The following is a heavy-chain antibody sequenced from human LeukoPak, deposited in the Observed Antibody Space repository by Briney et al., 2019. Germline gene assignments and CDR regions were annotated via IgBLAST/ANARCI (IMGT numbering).Heavy chain of an antibody. Sequence: GGSLRLSCAASGFTFSSYAMSWVRQAPGKGLEWVSAISGSGGSTYYADSVKGRFTISRDNAKNSLYLQMNSLRAEDTAVYYCARGEGVWFGELSFDYWGQGTLVTVSS. CDR1: GFTFSSYA. CDR2: ISGSGGST. V-gene: IGHV3-23*01. D-gene: IGHD3-10*01. J-gene: IGHJ4*02. CDR3: ARGEGVWFGELSFDY.